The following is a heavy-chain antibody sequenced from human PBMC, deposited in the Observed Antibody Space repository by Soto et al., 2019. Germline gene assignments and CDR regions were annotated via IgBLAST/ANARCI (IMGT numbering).Heavy chain of an antibody. CDR3: ARTLRLQRNWFDT. D-gene: IGHD3-3*01. Sequence: ASVKVSCKASGYTFTSYDINWVRQATGQGLEWMGWMNPNSGNTGYAQKFQGRVTMTRNTSISTAYMELSSLRSEDTAVYYCARTLRLQRNWFDTWGQGTLVTVSA. CDR1: GYTFTSYD. CDR2: MNPNSGNT. J-gene: IGHJ5*02. V-gene: IGHV1-8*01.